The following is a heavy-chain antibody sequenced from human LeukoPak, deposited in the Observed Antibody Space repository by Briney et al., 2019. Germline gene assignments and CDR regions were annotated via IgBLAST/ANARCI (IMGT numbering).Heavy chain of an antibody. D-gene: IGHD1-26*01. Sequence: AGGSLRLSCAASGFTFSRYAMSWVRQAPGKGLEWVSAISGSGGSTYYADSVKGRFTISRDNSKNTLYLQMNSLRAEDSAVYYCAKLQIREGYYYYMDVWGKGTTVTVS. CDR3: AKLQIREGYYYYMDV. V-gene: IGHV3-23*01. J-gene: IGHJ6*03. CDR2: ISGSGGST. CDR1: GFTFSRYA.